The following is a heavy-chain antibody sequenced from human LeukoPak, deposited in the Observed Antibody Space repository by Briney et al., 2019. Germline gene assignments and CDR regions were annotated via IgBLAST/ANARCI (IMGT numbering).Heavy chain of an antibody. D-gene: IGHD3-10*01. CDR1: GFTLSSYW. J-gene: IGHJ3*02. Sequence: GGSLRLSCAASGFTLSSYWMSWVRQAPGKGLEWVANIKQDGSQKYYVDSVKGRFTISRDNAKNSLYLQMNSVKAEDTAVYYCAAGGAFDIWGQGTMVTVSS. CDR3: AAGGAFDI. V-gene: IGHV3-7*01. CDR2: IKQDGSQK.